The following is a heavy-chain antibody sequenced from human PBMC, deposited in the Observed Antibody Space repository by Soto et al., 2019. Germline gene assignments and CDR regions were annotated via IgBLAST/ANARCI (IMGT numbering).Heavy chain of an antibody. D-gene: IGHD4-17*01. J-gene: IGHJ4*02. CDR2: IYYSGST. Sequence: QVQLQESGPGLVKPSQTLSLTCTVSGGSISSGGYYWSWIRQHPGKGLEWIGYIYYSGSTYYNPSLTSRGTISVDTSKNQLSLKLSSVTAADTAVYYCARDLDYGETGGAFDSWGQGTLVTVSS. CDR3: ARDLDYGETGGAFDS. V-gene: IGHV4-31*03. CDR1: GGSISSGGYY.